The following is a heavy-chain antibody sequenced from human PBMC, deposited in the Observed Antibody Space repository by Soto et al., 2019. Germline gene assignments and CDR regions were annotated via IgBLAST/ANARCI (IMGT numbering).Heavy chain of an antibody. CDR1: GFTFGNAW. D-gene: IGHD5-18*01. Sequence: EVQLVESGGGLVKPGGSLRLSCAASGFTFGNAWMSWVRQAPGKGLEWVGRIRSKTDGGTTDYAAPVKGRFTVSRDDSENTLYLQLNSLKPDDTAVYYCTTHSSSDFYSWGQGTLVTVSS. CDR3: TTHSSSDFYS. CDR2: IRSKTDGGTT. V-gene: IGHV3-15*07. J-gene: IGHJ4*02.